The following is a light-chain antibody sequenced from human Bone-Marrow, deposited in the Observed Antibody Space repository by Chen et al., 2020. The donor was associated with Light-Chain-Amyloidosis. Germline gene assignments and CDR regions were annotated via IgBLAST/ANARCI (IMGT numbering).Light chain of an antibody. CDR2: EDD. J-gene: IGLJ3*02. Sequence: NFMLTQPHSVSESPGKPVIISCTRSSGSSATNYVQWNQQRPGSSPTPVISEDDQRPYGVPDRFSGSIDRASNSVSLTISGLKAEDEAYYCCQSYQSSRQAVFGGGTKLTVL. CDR1: SGSSATNY. V-gene: IGLV6-57*01. CDR3: QSYQSSRQAV.